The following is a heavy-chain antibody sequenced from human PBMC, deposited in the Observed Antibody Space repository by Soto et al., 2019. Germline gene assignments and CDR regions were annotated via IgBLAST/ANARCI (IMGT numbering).Heavy chain of an antibody. CDR1: GFTFSSYG. J-gene: IGHJ5*02. V-gene: IGHV3-30*18. D-gene: IGHD1-26*01. CDR3: AKAVGATTDWFDP. Sequence: GGSLRLSCAASGFTFSSYGMHWVRQAPGKGLEWVAVISYDGSNKYYADSVKGRFTISRDNSKNTLYLQMNSLRAEDTAVYYCAKAVGATTDWFDPWGQGTLVTVSS. CDR2: ISYDGSNK.